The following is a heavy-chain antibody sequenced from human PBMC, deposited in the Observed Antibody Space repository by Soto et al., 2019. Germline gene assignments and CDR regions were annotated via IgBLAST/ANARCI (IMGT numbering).Heavy chain of an antibody. CDR2: SGGSDLST. V-gene: IGHV3-23*01. CDR3: VTHSWNY. J-gene: IGHJ4*02. D-gene: IGHD1-1*01. Sequence: EVQLLASGGGLVQPGGSLRLSCVVSGLTFSRADLSWVRQPPGKGLEWVSASGGSDLSTHYVDSVKGRFTISRDRSQNTLYLPMNSLAAEDTAFYYCVTHSWNYLGQGNLVTVS. CDR1: GLTFSRAD.